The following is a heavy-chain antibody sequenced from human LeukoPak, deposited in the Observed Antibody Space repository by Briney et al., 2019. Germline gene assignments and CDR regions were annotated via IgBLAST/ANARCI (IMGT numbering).Heavy chain of an antibody. V-gene: IGHV3-30*04. Sequence: GGSLRLSCAASGFTFSVYSMHWVRQAPGKGLEWVAVISHDGRKEYYADSMKGRFTISRDNSKNTLNLQMNSLRDDDTAVYYCARVSNGGGGDVIFSFDYWGQGTLVTVSS. CDR3: ARVSNGGGGDVIFSFDY. CDR1: GFTFSVYS. CDR2: ISHDGRKE. D-gene: IGHD2-21*02. J-gene: IGHJ4*02.